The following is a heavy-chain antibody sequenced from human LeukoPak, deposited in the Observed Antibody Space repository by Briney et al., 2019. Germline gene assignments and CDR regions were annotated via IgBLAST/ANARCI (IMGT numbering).Heavy chain of an antibody. CDR2: IYYSGST. CDR1: GSSMSPYH. CDR3: ARAVSGRFDY. D-gene: IGHD6-19*01. Sequence: ASETLSLTCTVSGSSMSPYHWGWIRQPPGKGLEWTGYIYYSGSTNYNPSLKSRVTISVDTSKNQFSLKLSSVTAADTAIYYCARAVSGRFDYWGQGTLVTVSS. V-gene: IGHV4-59*08. J-gene: IGHJ4*02.